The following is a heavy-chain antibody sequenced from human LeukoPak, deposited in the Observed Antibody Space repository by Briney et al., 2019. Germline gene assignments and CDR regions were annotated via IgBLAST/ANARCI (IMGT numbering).Heavy chain of an antibody. CDR3: ARDPYRDILTGYSSSDY. V-gene: IGHV3-48*01. CDR1: GFTFSSYS. Sequence: TGGALRLSCAACGFTFSSYSMNWVRQAPGKGLEWVSHITASGTAMFYADSVKGRFTISRDNSKNTLYLQMNSLRAEDTAVYYCARDPYRDILTGYSSSDYWGQGTLVTVSS. D-gene: IGHD3-9*01. J-gene: IGHJ4*02. CDR2: ITASGTAM.